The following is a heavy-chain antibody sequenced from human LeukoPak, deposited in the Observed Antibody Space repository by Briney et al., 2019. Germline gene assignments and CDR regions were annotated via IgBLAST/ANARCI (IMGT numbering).Heavy chain of an antibody. Sequence: GALRLSCAASGFTFSSYAMHWVRQAPGKGLEWVAVISYDGSNKYYADSVKGRFTISRDKSKNTLSLEMNSLSGEDTALYFCAKFVYSGSWSYDSWGQGTLVTVSS. J-gene: IGHJ4*02. CDR2: ISYDGSNK. V-gene: IGHV3-30*04. CDR1: GFTFSSYA. D-gene: IGHD1-26*01. CDR3: AKFVYSGSWSYDS.